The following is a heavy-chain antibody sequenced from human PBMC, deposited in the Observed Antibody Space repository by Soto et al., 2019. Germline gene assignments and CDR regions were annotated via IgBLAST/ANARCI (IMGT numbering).Heavy chain of an antibody. CDR1: GFSFSTYG. J-gene: IGHJ4*02. V-gene: IGHV3-30*18. CDR3: AKKYGNYFDY. D-gene: IGHD4-17*01. Sequence: GGSLRLSCAASGFSFSTYGMRWVRQAPGKGLEWVAVISYDGSNKYYADSVKGRFTISRDNSKNTLYLQINSLRAGDTAVYYCAKKYGNYFDYWGQGT. CDR2: ISYDGSNK.